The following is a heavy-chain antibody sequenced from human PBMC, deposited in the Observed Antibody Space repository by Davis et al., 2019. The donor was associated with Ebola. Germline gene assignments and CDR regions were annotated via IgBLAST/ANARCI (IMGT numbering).Heavy chain of an antibody. D-gene: IGHD3-9*01. CDR3: VKDGLRFFDYFHTPEQNYWYFDL. CDR1: GFTFKDYA. V-gene: IGHV3-23*01. J-gene: IGHJ2*01. Sequence: GESLKISCAASGFTFKDYAMDWVRQAPGKGLEWVSGITASGGSTFYADSVKGRFSISRDNSKNTLFLEMHDLRAEDTAVYHCVKDGLRFFDYFHTPEQNYWYFDLWGRGTLVTVSS. CDR2: ITASGGST.